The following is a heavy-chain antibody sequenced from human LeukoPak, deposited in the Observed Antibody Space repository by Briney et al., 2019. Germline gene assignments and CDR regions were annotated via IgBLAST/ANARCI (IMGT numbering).Heavy chain of an antibody. CDR3: ARDGMLRGVIDYSGMDV. V-gene: IGHV1-69*04. CDR1: GGTFSNYA. Sequence: SVKVSCKASGGTFSNYALSWVRQAPGQGLEWMGRIIVILGIADYAQKFQGRVTITADKSTTTVYMELSSLRSQDTAVYYRARDGMLRGVIDYSGMDVWGQGTTVTVSS. CDR2: IIVILGIA. J-gene: IGHJ6*02. D-gene: IGHD3-10*01.